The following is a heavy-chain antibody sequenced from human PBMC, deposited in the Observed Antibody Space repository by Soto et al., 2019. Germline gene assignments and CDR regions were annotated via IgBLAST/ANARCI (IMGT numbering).Heavy chain of an antibody. CDR2: ISYDASNK. Sequence: QVQLVESGGGVVQPGRSLRLSCAASGFGFSSYAMHWVRQAPGKGLEWVAAISYDASNKYYADSVKGRFTISRDNSKNTLYLQMNSLRAEDTAVYYCARARLDTPALDYWGQGNLVTVSS. CDR3: ARARLDTPALDY. V-gene: IGHV3-30-3*01. D-gene: IGHD2-2*01. CDR1: GFGFSSYA. J-gene: IGHJ4*02.